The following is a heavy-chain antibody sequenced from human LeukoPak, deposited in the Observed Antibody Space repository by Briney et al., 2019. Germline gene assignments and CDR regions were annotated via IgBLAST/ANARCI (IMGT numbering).Heavy chain of an antibody. V-gene: IGHV4-30-2*01. CDR3: ARGTREWLLFDY. J-gene: IGHJ4*02. CDR2: IYHSGST. CDR1: GGSISSGDYY. Sequence: SETLSLTCTVSGGSISSGDYYWSWIRQPPGKGLEWIGYIYHSGSTYYNPSLKSRVTISVDRSKNQFSLKLSSVTAADTAVYYCARGTREWLLFDYWGQGTLVTVSS. D-gene: IGHD3-3*01.